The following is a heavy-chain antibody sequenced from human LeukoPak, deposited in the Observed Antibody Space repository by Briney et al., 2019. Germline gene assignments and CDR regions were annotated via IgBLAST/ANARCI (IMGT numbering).Heavy chain of an antibody. V-gene: IGHV1-24*01. CDR3: ATVSGWSYYFDY. CDR2: FDPDDGET. J-gene: IGHJ4*02. CDR1: GYTLTELS. D-gene: IGHD6-19*01. Sequence: ASVKVSCKVSGYTLTELSMHWVRQAPGKGLEWMGGFDPDDGETIYAQKFQGRVTMTEDTSTDTAYMELSSLRSEDTAVYYCATVSGWSYYFDYWGQGTLVTVSS.